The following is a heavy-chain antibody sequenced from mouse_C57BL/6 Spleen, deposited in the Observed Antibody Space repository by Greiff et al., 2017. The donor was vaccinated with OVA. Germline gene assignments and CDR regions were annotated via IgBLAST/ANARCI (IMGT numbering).Heavy chain of an antibody. CDR1: GFTFSSYA. V-gene: IGHV5-9-1*02. CDR3: TREEPASWVAY. CDR2: ISSGGDYI. J-gene: IGHJ3*01. D-gene: IGHD6-1*01. Sequence: EVKVVESGAGLVKPGGSLKLSCAASGFTFSSYAMSWVRQTPEKRLEWVAYISSGGDYIYYADTVKGRFTISRDNAMNTLYLQMSSLTSEDTAMYYGTREEPASWVAYWGQGTLVTVSA.